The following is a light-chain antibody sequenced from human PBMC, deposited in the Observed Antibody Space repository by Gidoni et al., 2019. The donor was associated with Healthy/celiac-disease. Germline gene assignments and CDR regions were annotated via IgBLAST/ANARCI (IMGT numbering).Light chain of an antibody. V-gene: IGKV1-33*01. CDR3: QQYDNLLIT. CDR2: DSA. CDR1: QDISNY. Sequence: DIQMTQSPSSLSASVGDRVTITCQASQDISNYLNWYQQKPGKDPKLLIYDSANLETGVPSRFSGSGSGTDFTFTISSLQPEDIATYYRQQYDNLLITFXGXTKVEIK. J-gene: IGKJ4*01.